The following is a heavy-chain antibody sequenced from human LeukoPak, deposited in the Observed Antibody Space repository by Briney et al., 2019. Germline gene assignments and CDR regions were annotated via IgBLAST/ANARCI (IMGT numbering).Heavy chain of an antibody. CDR1: GFSFSSYG. CDR3: ARLYSRVGPFDY. CDR2: IRYDGSNK. J-gene: IGHJ4*02. V-gene: IGHV3-30*02. D-gene: IGHD5-18*01. Sequence: PGGSLRLSCAASGFSFSSYGMHWVRQAPGKGLEWVAFIRYDGSNKYYADSVKGRFTISRGNAKNSLYLQMNSLRAEDTAVYYCARLYSRVGPFDYWGQGTLVTVSS.